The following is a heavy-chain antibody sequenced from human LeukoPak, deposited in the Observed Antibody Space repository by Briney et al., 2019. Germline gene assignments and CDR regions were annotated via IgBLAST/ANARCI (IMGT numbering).Heavy chain of an antibody. CDR3: AREGGFYRPLDY. CDR2: VHLDGRT. V-gene: IGHV4-4*02. Sequence: GSLRLSCAASGFSFNDAWMSWVRQPPGKGLEWIGEVHLDGRTNYNPSLESRLTMSVDVSENQVSLKLTSVTAADTAVYYCAREGGFYRPLDYSGQGTLVTVSS. CDR1: GFSFNDAW. J-gene: IGHJ4*02. D-gene: IGHD3-3*01.